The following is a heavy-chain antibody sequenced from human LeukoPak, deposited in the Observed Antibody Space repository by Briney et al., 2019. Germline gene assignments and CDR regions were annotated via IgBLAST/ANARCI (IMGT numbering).Heavy chain of an antibody. CDR2: ISYDGSNK. Sequence: GGSLRLSCAASGFTFSSYGMHWVRQAPGKGLEGVAVISYDGSNKYYADSVKGRFTISRDNSKNTLYLQMNSLRAEDTAVYYCAKVILAARLFDPGTYYMDVWGKGTTVTVSS. CDR1: GFTFSSYG. J-gene: IGHJ6*03. V-gene: IGHV3-30*18. CDR3: AKVILAARLFDPGTYYMDV. D-gene: IGHD6-6*01.